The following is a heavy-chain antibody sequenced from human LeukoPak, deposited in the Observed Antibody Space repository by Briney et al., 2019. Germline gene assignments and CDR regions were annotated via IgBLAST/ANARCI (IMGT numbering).Heavy chain of an antibody. Sequence: GGPLRLSCAASGFTFSSYSMNWVRQAPGKGLEWVSSISSSSSYIYYADSVKGRFTISRDNAKNSLYLQMNSLRAEDTAVYYCARDQAAAGNCFDYWGQGTLVTVSS. CDR2: ISSSSSYI. CDR1: GFTFSSYS. D-gene: IGHD6-13*01. CDR3: ARDQAAAGNCFDY. J-gene: IGHJ4*02. V-gene: IGHV3-21*01.